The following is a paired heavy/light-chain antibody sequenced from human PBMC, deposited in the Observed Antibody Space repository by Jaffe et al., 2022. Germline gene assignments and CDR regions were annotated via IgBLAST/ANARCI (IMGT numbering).Light chain of an antibody. CDR3: QQYYSDLA. J-gene: IGKJ1*01. Sequence: DIVMTQSPDSLAVSLGERATINCKSSQSVLYSSNNKNYLAWYQQKPGQPPKLLIYWASTRESGVPDRFSGSGSGTDFTLTISSLQAEDVAVYYCQQYYSDLAFGQGTKVEIK. V-gene: IGKV4-1*01. CDR2: WAS. CDR1: QSVLYSSNNKNY.
Heavy chain of an antibody. CDR1: GFTFSSYG. CDR2: ISYDGSNK. Sequence: QVQLVESGGGVVQPGRSLRLSCAASGFTFSSYGMHWVRQAPGKGLEWVAVISYDGSNKYYADSVKGRFTISRDNSKNTLYLQMNSLRAEDTAVYYCAKPTTSTYYDYIWGSYRNYWYFDLWGRGTLVTVSS. V-gene: IGHV3-30*18. CDR3: AKPTTSTYYDYIWGSYRNYWYFDL. J-gene: IGHJ2*01. D-gene: IGHD3-16*02.